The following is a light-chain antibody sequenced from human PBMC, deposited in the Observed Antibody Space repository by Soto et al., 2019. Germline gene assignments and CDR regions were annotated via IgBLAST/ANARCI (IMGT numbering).Light chain of an antibody. J-gene: IGLJ1*01. CDR1: SSNVGAGYD. V-gene: IGLV1-40*01. Sequence: QSVPTQPPSVSGAPGQRVTFSCTGSSSNVGAGYDVHWYQQLPGTAPKLLIYGNSNRHSGVPDRFSGSKSGTSASLAITGRQAEDEADYYCQSYDSSMSGCVFGTGTKLTVL. CDR3: QSYDSSMSGCV. CDR2: GNS.